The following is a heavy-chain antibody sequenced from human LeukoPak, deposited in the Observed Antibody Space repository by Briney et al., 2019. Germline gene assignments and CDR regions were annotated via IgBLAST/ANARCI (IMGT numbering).Heavy chain of an antibody. CDR2: IKEDGGEI. J-gene: IGHJ4*02. CDR3: VRYTRRYPFDY. CDR1: GFTFSNYW. Sequence: PGGSLRLSCAASGFTFSNYWMSWVRQAPGKGLEWVANIKEDGGEIYYVGSVGGRFTISRDNAKGSLSLQMNSLRAEDTAVYYCVRYTRRYPFDYWGQGTLVTVSS. V-gene: IGHV3-7*04. D-gene: IGHD2-2*02.